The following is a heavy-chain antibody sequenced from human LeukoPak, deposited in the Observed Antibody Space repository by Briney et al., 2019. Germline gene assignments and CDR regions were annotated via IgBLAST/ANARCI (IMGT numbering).Heavy chain of an antibody. Sequence: GGSLRLSCTASGFTIGDYAMSWVRQAPGKGMEWIGFIRSKTYVGTTEFAASVKDIFPISRDESKSIAYLQIDRLKTEDTAVYYCTRDRERYSDSSGYYNYWGQGTPVTVSS. CDR1: GFTIGDYA. V-gene: IGHV3-49*04. D-gene: IGHD3-22*01. CDR3: TRDRERYSDSSGYYNY. J-gene: IGHJ4*02. CDR2: IRSKTYVGTT.